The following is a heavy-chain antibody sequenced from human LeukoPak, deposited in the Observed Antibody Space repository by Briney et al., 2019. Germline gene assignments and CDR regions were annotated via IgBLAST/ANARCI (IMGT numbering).Heavy chain of an antibody. CDR2: IIPIFGST. Sequence: SVKVSCKASGGTFSNYAITWVRQAPGHGLEWMGGIIPIFGSTNYAQKFQGRVTITADKSTSTAYMELSNLRSEDTAVYYCARGPVGSYTYTLFDFWGQGTLVTVSS. CDR1: GGTFSNYA. D-gene: IGHD4-11*01. V-gene: IGHV1-69*06. J-gene: IGHJ4*02. CDR3: ARGPVGSYTYTLFDF.